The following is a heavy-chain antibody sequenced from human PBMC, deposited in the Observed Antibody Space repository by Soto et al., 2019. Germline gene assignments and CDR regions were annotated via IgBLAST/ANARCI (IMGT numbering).Heavy chain of an antibody. V-gene: IGHV3-53*02. J-gene: IGHJ4*02. CDR2: IYSGGST. Sequence: VQLVETGGGLIQPGGSLRVSCAASGFTVSSYYMSWVRQAPGKGLEWVSVIYSGGSTYYADSVKGRFTVSRDNSKNMLSLQMNSLRAEDTAVYYCARGRYYYDSSGYHSPFWGQGTLVTVSS. CDR3: ARGRYYYDSSGYHSPF. D-gene: IGHD3-22*01. CDR1: GFTVSSYY.